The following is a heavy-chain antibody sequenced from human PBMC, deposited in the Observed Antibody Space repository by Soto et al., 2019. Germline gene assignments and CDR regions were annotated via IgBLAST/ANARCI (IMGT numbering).Heavy chain of an antibody. J-gene: IGHJ6*02. Sequence: QLQLQESGSGLVKPSQTLSLTCAVSGGSISSGGYSWSWIRQPPGKGLEWIGYIYHSGSTYYNPALKSRVTISVHRSQNQFSLKLSSVTAADTAVYYCARRRGFPYYYGMDVWGQGTTVTVSS. CDR2: IYHSGST. CDR3: ARRRGFPYYYGMDV. D-gene: IGHD5-12*01. V-gene: IGHV4-30-2*01. CDR1: GGSISSGGYS.